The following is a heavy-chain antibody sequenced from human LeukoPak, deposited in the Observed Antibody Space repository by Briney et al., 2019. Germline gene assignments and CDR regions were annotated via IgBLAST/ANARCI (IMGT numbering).Heavy chain of an antibody. CDR1: GFTFSSYG. CDR3: ASLYSSSWRTFDY. V-gene: IGHV3-30*02. D-gene: IGHD6-13*01. CDR2: IRYDGSNK. Sequence: GGSLRLSCAASGFTFSSYGMHWVRQAPGKGLEWVAFIRYDGSNKYYADSVKGRFTISRDNAKNSLYLQMNSLRAEDTAVYYCASLYSSSWRTFDYWGQGTLVTVSS. J-gene: IGHJ4*02.